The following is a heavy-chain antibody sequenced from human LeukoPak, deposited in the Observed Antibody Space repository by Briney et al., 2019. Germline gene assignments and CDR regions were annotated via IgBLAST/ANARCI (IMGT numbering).Heavy chain of an antibody. CDR3: ARDRVFHDRWFDP. Sequence: ASVKVSCKASGGTFNSYGIIWVRQAPGQGLEWMGGIIPILGTANYAQKFQGRVTISADKSTSTAYMELSSLRSEDTAVYYCARDRVFHDRWFDPWGQGTLVTVSS. D-gene: IGHD2-8*01. J-gene: IGHJ5*02. CDR2: IIPILGTA. CDR1: GGTFNSYG. V-gene: IGHV1-69*10.